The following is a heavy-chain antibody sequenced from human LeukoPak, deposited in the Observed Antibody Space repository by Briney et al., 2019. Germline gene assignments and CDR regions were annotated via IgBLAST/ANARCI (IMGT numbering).Heavy chain of an antibody. CDR3: ARDSSTLGIDV. J-gene: IGHJ6*02. CDR1: GFTFSSYS. V-gene: IGHV3-30*03. CDR2: ISYDGSNK. Sequence: PGGSLRLSCAASGFTFSSYSMNWVRQAPGKGLEWVAVISYDGSNKYYADSVKGRFTISRDNSKNTLYLQMNSLRAEDTAVYYCARDSSTLGIDVWGQGTTVTVSS.